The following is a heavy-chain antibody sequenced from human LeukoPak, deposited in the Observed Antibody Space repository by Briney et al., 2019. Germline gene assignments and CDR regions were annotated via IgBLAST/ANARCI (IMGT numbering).Heavy chain of an antibody. CDR2: INHSGST. J-gene: IGHJ6*02. D-gene: IGHD5-18*01. V-gene: IGHV4-34*01. Sequence: SETLSLTCAVYGGSFSGYYWSWIRQPPGKGLEWIGEINHSGSTNYNPSLKSRVTISVDTSKNQFSLKLSSVTAADTAVYYCARVKGYRYGYPPYYYGMDVWGQGTTVTVSS. CDR3: ARVKGYRYGYPPYYYGMDV. CDR1: GGSFSGYY.